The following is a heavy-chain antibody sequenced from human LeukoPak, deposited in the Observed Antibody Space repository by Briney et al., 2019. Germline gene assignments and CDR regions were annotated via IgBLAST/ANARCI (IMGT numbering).Heavy chain of an antibody. CDR2: ISSTSSYI. J-gene: IGHJ6*02. Sequence: GGSLRLSCAAAGFAFSSYSMNWVRQAPGKGLEWLSSISSTSSYIFYADSLRGRFIVSRDNARQVMYLQMNSLRGEDTALYYCARDLYGDFGSVSYGLDVWGQGTTVTVSS. CDR1: GFAFSSYS. CDR3: ARDLYGDFGSVSYGLDV. D-gene: IGHD2-21*02. V-gene: IGHV3-21*01.